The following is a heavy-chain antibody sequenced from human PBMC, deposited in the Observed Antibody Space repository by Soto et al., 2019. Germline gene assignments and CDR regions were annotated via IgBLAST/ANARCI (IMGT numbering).Heavy chain of an antibody. J-gene: IGHJ5*02. CDR2: IYYSGST. V-gene: IGHV4-39*01. Sequence: QLHLRESGPGLVKPSETLSLTCTVSGGSITSSSYYWGWLRQPPGQGLEWIGSIYYSGSTYYNPSLKSRVTISVDTSKNQFSLKLSSVTAADTAVYYCATQEVGGSYVYTFDPWGQGTLVTVSS. D-gene: IGHD1-26*01. CDR1: GGSITSSSYY. CDR3: ATQEVGGSYVYTFDP.